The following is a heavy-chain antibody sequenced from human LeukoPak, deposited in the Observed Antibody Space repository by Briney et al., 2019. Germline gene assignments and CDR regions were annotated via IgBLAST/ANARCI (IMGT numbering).Heavy chain of an antibody. J-gene: IGHJ4*02. CDR2: ISAYNGNT. D-gene: IGHD3-22*01. CDR1: GYTFTSYG. V-gene: IGHV1-18*01. Sequence: ASVKVSRKASGYTFTSYGISWVRQAPGQGLEWMGWISAYNGNTNYAQKLQGRVTMTTDTSTSTAYMELRSLRSDDTAVYYCAIGTYYYDSSGYFDFDYWGQGTLVTVSS. CDR3: AIGTYYYDSSGYFDFDY.